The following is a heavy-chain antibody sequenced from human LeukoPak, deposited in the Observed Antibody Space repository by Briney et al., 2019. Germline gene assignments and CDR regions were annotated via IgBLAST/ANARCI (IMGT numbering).Heavy chain of an antibody. V-gene: IGHV1-18*01. CDR2: ISGYNGNT. D-gene: IGHD2-2*01. CDR3: AKDPLSSTTSQNWLDP. Sequence: ASVKVSCKASGYTFTSNGISWVRQAPGQGLEWMGWISGYNGNTNYAQRFQGRVTMTTDTSTTTAYMELRSLRSDDTAVYYCAKDPLSSTTSQNWLDPWGQGTLVTVSS. J-gene: IGHJ5*02. CDR1: GYTFTSNG.